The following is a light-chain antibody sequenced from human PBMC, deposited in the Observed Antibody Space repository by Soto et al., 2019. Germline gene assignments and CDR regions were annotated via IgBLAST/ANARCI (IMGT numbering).Light chain of an antibody. J-gene: IGKJ2*01. CDR2: AAS. CDR1: QSIAFY. Sequence: DIQLTQSPSSLSASVGDRVTITCRASQSIAFYVNWFQQKPGRAPRLLIYAASSLQSGVPSRFSGSGSGTDFTLTINSLQPEDSATDFCQQSSNSPMYTFGQGT. CDR3: QQSSNSPMYT. V-gene: IGKV1-39*01.